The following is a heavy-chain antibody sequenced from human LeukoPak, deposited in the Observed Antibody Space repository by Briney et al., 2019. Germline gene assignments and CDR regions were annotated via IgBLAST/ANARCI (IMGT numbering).Heavy chain of an antibody. CDR3: GRAFPPLRTSSAGDL. J-gene: IGHJ4*02. CDR1: GFTFSYYD. CDR2: ISGRTSHI. D-gene: IGHD3-16*01. Sequence: GGSLRLSYSAFGFTFSYYDMNWVRQAPGKGLEWVSSISGRTSHIYYGESVKGRFTISRDNAKNSLYLQMNSLGAEDTAVYYCGRAFPPLRTSSAGDLWGQGTLVTVSS. V-gene: IGHV3-21*01.